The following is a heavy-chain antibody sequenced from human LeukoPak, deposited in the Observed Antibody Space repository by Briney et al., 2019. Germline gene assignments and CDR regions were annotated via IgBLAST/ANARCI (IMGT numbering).Heavy chain of an antibody. CDR2: ISGSGGST. V-gene: IGHV3-23*01. D-gene: IGHD3-9*01. CDR1: GFTFSSYA. CDR3: AKVRGYFVWLPCDY. J-gene: IGHJ4*02. Sequence: GGSLRLSCAASGFTFSSYAMSWVRQAPGKGLEWVSAISGSGGSTYYADSVKGRFTIYRHNSKNTLYLQMNSLRAEDTAVYYCAKVRGYFVWLPCDYWGQGTLVTVSS.